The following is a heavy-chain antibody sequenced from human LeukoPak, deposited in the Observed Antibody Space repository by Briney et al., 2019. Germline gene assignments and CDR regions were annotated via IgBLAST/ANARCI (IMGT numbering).Heavy chain of an antibody. CDR2: INSKTDGGTT. D-gene: IGHD3-3*01. Sequence: MTGGSLRLSCAASGFTFSNAWMSWVRQAPGKGLEWVGRINSKTDGGTTDYAAPVKGRFTISRDDSKNTLYLQMNSVKTEDTAVYYCTTIPELRFLEWLLPFDYWGQGTLVTVSS. CDR1: GFTFSNAW. CDR3: TTIPELRFLEWLLPFDY. V-gene: IGHV3-15*01. J-gene: IGHJ4*02.